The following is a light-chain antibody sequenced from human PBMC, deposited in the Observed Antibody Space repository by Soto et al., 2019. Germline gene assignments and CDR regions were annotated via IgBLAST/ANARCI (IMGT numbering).Light chain of an antibody. J-gene: IGKJ1*01. CDR2: GAT. CDR1: QDIRTE. CDR3: LQDYNYPRT. Sequence: ALQMTQSPSSLSASVGDRVTITCRASQDIRTELGWYQQKPGKAPKLLIYGATTLQSGVPSRFSGSGSVTDFTLNISGLQPEDFATYYCLQDYNYPRTFGQGTKVEVK. V-gene: IGKV1-6*01.